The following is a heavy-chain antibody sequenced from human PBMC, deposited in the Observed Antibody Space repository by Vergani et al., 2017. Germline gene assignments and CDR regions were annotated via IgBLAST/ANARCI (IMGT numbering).Heavy chain of an antibody. V-gene: IGHV1-18*04. Sequence: QVQLVQSGAEVKKPGASVKVSWKASGYTFTSYGISWVRQAPGQGLEWMGWISAYNGNTNYAHKLQGRVTMTTDTSTSTAYMELRSLRSDDTAVYYCARDTMGAAAGTSYYGMDVWGQGTTVTVSS. CDR1: GYTFTSYG. CDR2: ISAYNGNT. D-gene: IGHD6-13*01. J-gene: IGHJ6*02. CDR3: ARDTMGAAAGTSYYGMDV.